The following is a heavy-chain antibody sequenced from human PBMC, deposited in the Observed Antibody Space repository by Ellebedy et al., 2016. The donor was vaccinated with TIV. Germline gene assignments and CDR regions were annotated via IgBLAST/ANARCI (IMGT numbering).Heavy chain of an antibody. CDR3: ARDGGRRSGSYYLDWENWFDP. V-gene: IGHV1-46*01. J-gene: IGHJ5*02. D-gene: IGHD3-10*01. CDR1: GYTFTSYY. Sequence: AASVKVSCKASGYTFTSYYMHWVRQAPGQGLEWMGIINPSGGSTSYAQKFQGRVTMTRDTSTSTVYMELSSLRSEDTAVYYCARDGGRRSGSYYLDWENWFDPWGQGTLVTVSS. CDR2: INPSGGST.